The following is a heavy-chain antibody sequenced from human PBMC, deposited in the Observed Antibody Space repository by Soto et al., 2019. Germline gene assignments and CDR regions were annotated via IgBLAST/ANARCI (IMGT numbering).Heavy chain of an antibody. Sequence: QVQLQESGPGLVKPSQTLSLTCTVSGGSISSGGYYWSWIRQHPGKGLEWIGYIYYSGSTNYNPSLKRRVTISVDTSKNQFSLKLSSVPAADTAVYYCARGYCSSTSCFDPWGQGTLVTVSS. V-gene: IGHV4-31*03. CDR1: GGSISSGGYY. CDR3: ARGYCSSTSCFDP. D-gene: IGHD2-2*01. J-gene: IGHJ5*02. CDR2: IYYSGST.